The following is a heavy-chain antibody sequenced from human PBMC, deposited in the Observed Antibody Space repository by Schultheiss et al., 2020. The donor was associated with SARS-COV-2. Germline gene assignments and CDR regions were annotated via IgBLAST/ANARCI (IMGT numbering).Heavy chain of an antibody. CDR3: ARTLERGYSGYGAYYLDY. CDR1: GYSISSGYY. CDR2: VYYGVST. J-gene: IGHJ4*02. Sequence: SETLSLTCAVSGYSISSGYYWGWIRQPPGKGLEWIGYVYYGVSTNYNPSLKSRVTISVDTSKNQLSLKLSSVIAADTAVYYCARTLERGYSGYGAYYLDYWGQGTLVTVSS. V-gene: IGHV4-38-2*01. D-gene: IGHD5-12*01.